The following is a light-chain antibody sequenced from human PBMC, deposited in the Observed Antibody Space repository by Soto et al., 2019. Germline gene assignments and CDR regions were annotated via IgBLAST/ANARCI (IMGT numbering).Light chain of an antibody. Sequence: IQMTQSPSTLSASVGDRVTIPCGASQSISSWLAWYQQKPGKAPKLLIYEASSLESGVPSRFSGSGSGTEFTLTISRLQPDDFGTYYCQQYNAYPLTFGGGTTVDIE. CDR3: QQYNAYPLT. CDR2: EAS. CDR1: QSISSW. J-gene: IGKJ4*01. V-gene: IGKV1-5*01.